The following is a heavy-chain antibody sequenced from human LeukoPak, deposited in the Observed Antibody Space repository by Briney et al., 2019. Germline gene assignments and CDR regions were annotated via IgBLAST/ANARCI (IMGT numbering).Heavy chain of an antibody. J-gene: IGHJ4*02. V-gene: IGHV1-18*01. CDR2: ISAYNGNT. Sequence: ASVKVSCKASGYTFTRYGISWVRQAPGQGLEWMGWISAYNGNTNYAQKLQGRVTMTTDTSTSTAYMELRSLRSDDTAVYYCARYYYDSSGYHPGHFDYWGQGTLVNVSS. D-gene: IGHD3-22*01. CDR3: ARYYYDSSGYHPGHFDY. CDR1: GYTFTRYG.